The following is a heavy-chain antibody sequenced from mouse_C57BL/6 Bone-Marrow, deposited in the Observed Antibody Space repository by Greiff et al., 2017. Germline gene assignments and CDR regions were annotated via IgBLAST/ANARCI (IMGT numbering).Heavy chain of an antibody. D-gene: IGHD1-1*01. CDR1: GYTFTDYY. J-gene: IGHJ3*01. Sequence: EVQLQQSGPELVKPGASVKISCKASGYTFTDYYMNWVQQSHGKSLEWIGDINPNNGGTSYNQKFKGKATLTVDKSSSTAYMELRSLTSEDSAVYYCARCYSTGLFAYWGQGTLVTVSA. CDR2: INPNNGGT. V-gene: IGHV1-26*01. CDR3: ARCYSTGLFAY.